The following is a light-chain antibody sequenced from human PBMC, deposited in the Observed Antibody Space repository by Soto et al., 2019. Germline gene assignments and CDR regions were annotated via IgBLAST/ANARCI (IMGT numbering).Light chain of an antibody. CDR3: QQYYSTLFIT. CDR2: WAS. J-gene: IGKJ5*01. CDR1: QSVLYSSNNKNY. Sequence: DIVMTQSPDSLAVSLGERATINCKSSQSVLYSSNNKNYLAWYQQKPGQPPKLLIYWASTRESGVPDRFSGSGSGTDFTLTISSLLAEDVAVYYCQQYYSTLFITFGQGTRLEIK. V-gene: IGKV4-1*01.